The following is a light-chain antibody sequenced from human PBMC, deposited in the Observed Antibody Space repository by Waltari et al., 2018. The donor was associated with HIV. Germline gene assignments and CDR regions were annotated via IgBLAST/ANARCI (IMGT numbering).Light chain of an antibody. J-gene: IGLJ2*01. CDR1: KLGDKF. CDR3: QAWDSRSVV. Sequence: SYALTQPPSVSVSPGQTATITCSGDKLGDKFTSWSQPKAGQSPVLGIYQDAKRPSGIPERCSGSNSGETATLTISGAQAVDGADYYWQAWDSRSVVVGGGTKLTVL. V-gene: IGLV3-1*01. CDR2: QDA.